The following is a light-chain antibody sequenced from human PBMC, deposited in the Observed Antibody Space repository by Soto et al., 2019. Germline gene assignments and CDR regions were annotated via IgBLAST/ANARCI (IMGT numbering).Light chain of an antibody. CDR1: QRIDKY. V-gene: IGKV1-39*01. Sequence: DIQMTQSPTSLSASVGDTVTITCRASQRIDKYLNWYQQKPGKAPKVLIFGASSLHTGVPSRFSGSGSGTDFTLTISSLQLEDFAIYFCQQSLLTPFTFGGGSKVEIK. CDR3: QQSLLTPFT. J-gene: IGKJ4*01. CDR2: GAS.